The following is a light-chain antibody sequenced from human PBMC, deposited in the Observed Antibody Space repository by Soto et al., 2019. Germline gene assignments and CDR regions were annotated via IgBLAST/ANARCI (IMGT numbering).Light chain of an antibody. CDR3: QQGTSWPFT. Sequence: EIVLTQSPATLSLSPGERATLSCRASQSVSSYLAWYQQKPGQAPRLLIYDASNRATGIPARFSGGGSGTDFTLTINTLEPADFAVYYCQQGTSWPFTFGQGTRLEIK. V-gene: IGKV3-11*01. CDR2: DAS. J-gene: IGKJ5*01. CDR1: QSVSSY.